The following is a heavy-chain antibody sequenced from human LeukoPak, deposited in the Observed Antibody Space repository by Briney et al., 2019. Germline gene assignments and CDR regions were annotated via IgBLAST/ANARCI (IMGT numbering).Heavy chain of an antibody. CDR2: ISGSGGST. Sequence: GGSLRLSCAASGFTFSSYAMSWVRQAPGKGLEWVSAISGSGGSTYYADSVKGRFTISRDNSKNTLYLQMNSLRAEDTAVYYCAKEVHYDFWSGYYGSPYYFDYWGQGTLATVSS. D-gene: IGHD3-3*01. J-gene: IGHJ4*02. CDR3: AKEVHYDFWSGYYGSPYYFDY. CDR1: GFTFSSYA. V-gene: IGHV3-23*01.